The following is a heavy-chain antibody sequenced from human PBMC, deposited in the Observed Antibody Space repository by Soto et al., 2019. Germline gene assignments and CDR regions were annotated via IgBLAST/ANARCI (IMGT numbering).Heavy chain of an antibody. V-gene: IGHV4-34*01. Sequence: QVQLQQWGAGLLKPSETLSLTCAVYGGSFSGYYWSWIRQPPGKGLEWIGEINDSGSTNYNPSLKSRVTISVDTSKNQFSLKLSSVTAADTAVYYCARGFQQQLVPYFDYWGQGTLVTVSS. CDR1: GGSFSGYY. D-gene: IGHD6-13*01. J-gene: IGHJ4*02. CDR2: INDSGST. CDR3: ARGFQQQLVPYFDY.